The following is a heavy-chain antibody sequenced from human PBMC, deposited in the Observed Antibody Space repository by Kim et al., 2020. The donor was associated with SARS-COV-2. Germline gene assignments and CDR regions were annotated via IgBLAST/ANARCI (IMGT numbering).Heavy chain of an antibody. CDR2: IYYSGST. Sequence: SETLSLTCTVSGGSISSYYWSWIRQPPGKGLEWIGYIYYSGSTNYNPSLKSRVTISVDTSKNQFSLKLSSVTAADTAVYYCARVGGPRDDFDYWGQGTLVTVSS. J-gene: IGHJ4*02. CDR1: GGSISSYY. D-gene: IGHD3-16*01. V-gene: IGHV4-59*01. CDR3: ARVGGPRDDFDY.